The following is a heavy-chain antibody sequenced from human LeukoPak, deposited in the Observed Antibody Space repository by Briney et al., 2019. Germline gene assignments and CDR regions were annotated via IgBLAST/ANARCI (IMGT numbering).Heavy chain of an antibody. CDR2: ISSSSSYI. D-gene: IGHD6-6*01. CDR3: ARDLGIAARAFGY. CDR1: GFTFSSYS. Sequence: GGSLRLSCAASGFTFSSYSMNWVRQAPGKGLEWVSSISSSSSYIYYADSVKGRFTISRDNAKNSLYLQMNSLRAEDTAVYYCARDLGIAARAFGYWGQGTLVTVSS. V-gene: IGHV3-21*01. J-gene: IGHJ4*02.